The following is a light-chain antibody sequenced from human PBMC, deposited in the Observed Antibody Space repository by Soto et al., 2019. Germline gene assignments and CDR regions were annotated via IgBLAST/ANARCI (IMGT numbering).Light chain of an antibody. CDR1: QSVSSSY. CDR3: QQYGSYT. V-gene: IGKV3-20*01. Sequence: EIVLTQSPGTLSLSPGERATLSCRASQSVSSSYLAWYQQKPGQAPRLLIYGASSRATGIPDRFSGSGSGTDFTLTISRLEPEDFAVDYCQQYGSYTFGPGTKVDIK. CDR2: GAS. J-gene: IGKJ3*01.